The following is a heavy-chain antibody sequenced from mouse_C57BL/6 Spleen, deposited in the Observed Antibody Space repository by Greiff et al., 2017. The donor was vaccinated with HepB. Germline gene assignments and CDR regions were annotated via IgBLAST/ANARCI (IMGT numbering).Heavy chain of an antibody. CDR2: IDPETGGT. CDR3: TRRTFTTVNYYFDY. Sequence: QVQLQQSGAELVRPGASVTLSCKASGYTFTDYEMHWVKQTPVHGLEWIGAIDPETGGTAYNQKFKGKAILTADKSSSTAYMELRSLTSEDSAVYYGTRRTFTTVNYYFDYWGQGTTLTVSS. J-gene: IGHJ2*01. V-gene: IGHV1-15*01. CDR1: GYTFTDYE. D-gene: IGHD1-1*01.